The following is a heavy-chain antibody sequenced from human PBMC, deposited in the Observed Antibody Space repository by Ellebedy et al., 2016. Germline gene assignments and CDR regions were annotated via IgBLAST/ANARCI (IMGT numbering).Heavy chain of an antibody. J-gene: IGHJ4*02. CDR2: ISYDGRNK. CDR3: TRADYDSTTYFLY. Sequence: GESLKISCAASGFTFSSYNMYWVRQAPGRGLEWVARISYDGRNKYYADSVKGRFTISRDNSKNTLYLHMNSLRPEDTAVYYCTRADYDSTTYFLYWGQGTLVTVSS. D-gene: IGHD2/OR15-2a*01. CDR1: GFTFSSYN. V-gene: IGHV3-30*03.